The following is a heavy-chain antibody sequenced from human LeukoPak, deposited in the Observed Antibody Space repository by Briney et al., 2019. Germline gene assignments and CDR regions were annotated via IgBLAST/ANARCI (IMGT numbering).Heavy chain of an antibody. CDR2: IYYSGST. J-gene: IGHJ4*02. D-gene: IGHD1-20*01. Sequence: SETLSLTCTVSGGSISSSSYYWGWIRQPPGKGLEWIGSIYYSGSTYYNPSLKSRVTISVDTSKNQFSLKLSSVTAADTAVYYCARGGYNSPVDYWGQGTLVTVSS. V-gene: IGHV4-39*07. CDR1: GGSISSSSYY. CDR3: ARGGYNSPVDY.